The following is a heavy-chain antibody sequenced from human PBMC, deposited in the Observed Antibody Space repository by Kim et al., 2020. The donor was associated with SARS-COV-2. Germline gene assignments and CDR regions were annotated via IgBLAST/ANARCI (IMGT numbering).Heavy chain of an antibody. V-gene: IGHV4-34*01. Sequence: TPSLKSRVTISVDTSKNQFALKLSSVTAADTAVYYCASPLYGSGSPTYDYWGQGTLVTVSS. D-gene: IGHD3-10*01. J-gene: IGHJ4*02. CDR3: ASPLYGSGSPTYDY.